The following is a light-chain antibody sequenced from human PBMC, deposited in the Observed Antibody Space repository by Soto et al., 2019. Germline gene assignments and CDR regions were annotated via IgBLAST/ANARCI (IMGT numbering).Light chain of an antibody. CDR2: DAS. J-gene: IGKJ2*01. CDR3: QQFNNYPQT. CDR1: QGISSA. V-gene: IGKV1D-13*01. Sequence: AIQLTQSPSSLSASVGDRVTITCRASQGISSALAWYQQKPGKAPKLLIYDASSLESGVPSRFSGSGSGTDFTLIISSLQPEDFATYYCQQFNNYPQTFDQGTKLEIK.